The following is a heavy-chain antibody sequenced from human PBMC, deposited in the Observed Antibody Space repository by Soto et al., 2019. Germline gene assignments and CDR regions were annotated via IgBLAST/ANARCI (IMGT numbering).Heavy chain of an antibody. V-gene: IGHV4-59*01. Sequence: QVQLQESGPGLVKPSETLSLTGTVSGGSISSYYWSWIRQPPGKGLEWIGYIYYSGSTNYNPSLKRRVTISVDTSKNQFSLKLSSVTAADTAVYYCARDWRSSSWYWYYGMDVWGQGTTFTVSS. J-gene: IGHJ6*02. CDR1: GGSISSYY. CDR3: ARDWRSSSWYWYYGMDV. CDR2: IYYSGST. D-gene: IGHD6-13*01.